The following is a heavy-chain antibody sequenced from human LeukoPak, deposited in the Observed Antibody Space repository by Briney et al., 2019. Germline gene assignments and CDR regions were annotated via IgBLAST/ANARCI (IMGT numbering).Heavy chain of an antibody. V-gene: IGHV3-23*01. CDR1: GFTFNSYA. Sequence: GGSLRLSCAASGFTFNSYAMSWVRQAPGKGLEWVSAIIGSGGSTYYADSVKGRFTISRDNSKNTLYLQMNILRAEDVAVYYCAKDGYDYYYYYMDVWGKGTTVTVSS. J-gene: IGHJ6*03. CDR3: AKDGYDYYYYYMDV. CDR2: IIGSGGST. D-gene: IGHD1-1*01.